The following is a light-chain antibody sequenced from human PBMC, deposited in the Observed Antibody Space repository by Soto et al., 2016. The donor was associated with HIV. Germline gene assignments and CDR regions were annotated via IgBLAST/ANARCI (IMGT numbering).Light chain of an antibody. CDR3: QVWDASTDLVV. CDR2: DDS. J-gene: IGLJ2*01. CDR1: NVGSKS. Sequence: SYELPQPPSVSVAPGKTARITCGGNNVGSKSVQWYQQKPGQAPVLVVYDDSDRPSGIPERFSGSNSGNTATLSISRVEAGDEADYYCQVWDASTDLVVFGGGTKLTVL. V-gene: IGLV3-21*03.